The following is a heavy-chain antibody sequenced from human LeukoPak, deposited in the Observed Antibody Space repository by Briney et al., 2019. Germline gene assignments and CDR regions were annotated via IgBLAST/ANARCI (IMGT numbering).Heavy chain of an antibody. CDR2: SNSDGSGT. CDR3: TRDKSGDLDY. Sequence: PGGSLRLSCAASGFTFSAYWMHLVRQTPEKGLVWVSRSNSDGSGTSYADSVKGRFTISRDNAKNTLYLQMNSLRAEDTAVYYCTRDKSGDLDYWGQGTQVTVSS. V-gene: IGHV3-74*01. J-gene: IGHJ4*02. D-gene: IGHD7-27*01. CDR1: GFTFSAYW.